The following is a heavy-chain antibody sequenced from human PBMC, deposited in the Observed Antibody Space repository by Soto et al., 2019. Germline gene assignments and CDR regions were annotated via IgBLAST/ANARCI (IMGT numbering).Heavy chain of an antibody. CDR3: ASGHTYYYDY. Sequence: GSLRLSCAASGFTFRDYYMSWIRQAPGKGLEWVSYISSGGVTIYYADSVKGRFTISRDNAKNSLFLQMNSLRADDTAVYYCASGHTYYYDYWGQGTLVTVSS. CDR2: ISSGGVTI. CDR1: GFTFRDYY. V-gene: IGHV3-11*01. J-gene: IGHJ4*02.